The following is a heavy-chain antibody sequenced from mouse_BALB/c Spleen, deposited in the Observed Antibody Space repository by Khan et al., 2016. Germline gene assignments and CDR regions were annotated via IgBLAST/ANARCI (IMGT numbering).Heavy chain of an antibody. CDR1: GYSITSDYA. CDR2: ISYSGST. V-gene: IGHV3-2*02. CDR3: ARNYFFDY. J-gene: IGHJ2*01. Sequence: EVQLQESGPGLVKPSQSLSLTCTVTGYSITSDYAWNWIRQFPGNKLEWMGYISYSGSTSYNPSLKSRISITRDTSKNQFFLQLNSVTTEDTATYYGARNYFFDYWGQDTTLTVSS.